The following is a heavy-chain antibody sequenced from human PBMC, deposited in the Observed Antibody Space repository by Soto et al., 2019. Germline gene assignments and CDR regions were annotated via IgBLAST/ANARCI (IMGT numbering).Heavy chain of an antibody. CDR2: IYYGGKT. D-gene: IGHD6-13*01. V-gene: IGHV4-39*01. CDR3: PIPCGLPPQHPLDL. J-gene: IGHJ5*02. CDR1: GGYISTSTSY. Sequence: SESLSLTCSVSGGYISTSTSYWAWRRQPPGKGLEWIGSIYYGGKTYDNPSLRSRVSMSIDTSKNQFSLKVTSVTAAATGVYYCPIPCGLPPQHPLDLSGHGTLVTLSS.